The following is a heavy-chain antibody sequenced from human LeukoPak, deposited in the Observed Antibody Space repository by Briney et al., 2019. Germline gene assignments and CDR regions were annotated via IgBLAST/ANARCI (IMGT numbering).Heavy chain of an antibody. CDR2: ISGSGGST. D-gene: IGHD2-2*01. CDR1: GFTFGDYA. V-gene: IGHV3-23*01. Sequence: GGSLRLSCTASGFTFGDYAMSWFRQAPGKGLEWVSAISGSGGSTYYADSVKGRFTISRDNSKNTLYLQMNSLRAEDTAVYYCAKFVSVVVPAAFDYWGQGTLVTVSS. J-gene: IGHJ4*02. CDR3: AKFVSVVVPAAFDY.